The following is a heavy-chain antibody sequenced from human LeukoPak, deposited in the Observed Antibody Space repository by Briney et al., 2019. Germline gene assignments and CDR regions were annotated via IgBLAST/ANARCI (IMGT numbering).Heavy chain of an antibody. D-gene: IGHD1-26*01. CDR1: GGTFSTYP. CDR3: ARDRSWRSGSYGVDAAFDI. CDR2: INPNSGGT. J-gene: IGHJ3*02. Sequence: ASVKVSCKGSGGTFSTYPTSWVRQAPGQGLEWMGRINPNSGGTNYAQKFQGRVTMTRDTSISTAYMELSRLRSDDTAVYYCARDRSWRSGSYGVDAAFDIWGQGTMVTVSS. V-gene: IGHV1-2*06.